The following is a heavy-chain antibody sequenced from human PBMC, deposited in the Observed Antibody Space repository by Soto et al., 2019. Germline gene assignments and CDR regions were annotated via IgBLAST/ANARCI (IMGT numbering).Heavy chain of an antibody. V-gene: IGHV6-1*01. Sequence: SQTLSLTCAISGDSVSGTSAAWNWIRQSPSRGLEWLGRTYYRSKWYNDYAVSVKSRITVTPDTSKNQFSLHLNSVTPEDTAVYYCAKDAVSFDGVWLAHVWGQGTVVTVSS. CDR2: TYYRSKWYN. CDR1: GDSVSGTSAA. J-gene: IGHJ4*02. D-gene: IGHD3-9*01. CDR3: AKDAVSFDGVWLAHV.